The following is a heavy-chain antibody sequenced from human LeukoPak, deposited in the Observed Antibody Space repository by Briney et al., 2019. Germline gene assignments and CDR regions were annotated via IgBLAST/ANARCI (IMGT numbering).Heavy chain of an antibody. CDR2: IKQDGSEK. CDR1: GFTLSSYE. CDR3: AKDRCSGGIGCYYYYMDV. Sequence: GGSLRLSCTASGFTLSSYERSWIRQAPGKGLEWVANIKQDGSEKYYVDSVKGRFTISRDNAKNSLYLQMNSLRAEDTAVYYCAKDRCSGGIGCYYYYMDVWGKGTTVTISS. V-gene: IGHV3-7*01. D-gene: IGHD2-15*01. J-gene: IGHJ6*03.